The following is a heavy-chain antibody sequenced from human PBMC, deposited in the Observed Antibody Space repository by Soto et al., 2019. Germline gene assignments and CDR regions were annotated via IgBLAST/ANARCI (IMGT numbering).Heavy chain of an antibody. CDR1: GYSFTTSR. CDR3: ARHYYYDSSGQLNDAFDI. D-gene: IGHD3-22*01. V-gene: IGHV5-51*01. CDR2: IYPGDSDT. J-gene: IGHJ3*02. Sequence: GASVTISCKGCGYSFTTSRICWERQMPGKGLEWMGIIYPGDSDTRYSPSFQGQVTISADKSISTAYLQWSSLKASDTDMYYCARHYYYDSSGQLNDAFDIWGQGTVVTVSS.